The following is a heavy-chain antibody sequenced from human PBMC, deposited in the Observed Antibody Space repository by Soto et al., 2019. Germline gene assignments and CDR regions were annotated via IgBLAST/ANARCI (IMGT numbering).Heavy chain of an antibody. D-gene: IGHD1-26*01. Sequence: EVQLVESGGGLVQPGRSLRLSCAASGFTFDDYAMHWVRQAPGKGLEWVSSISWSSGRIGYADSVKGRFTISRDNAKKSLYLQMNSLRAEDTALYYCAKAWDDSRIFDYWGQGTLVTVSS. J-gene: IGHJ4*02. V-gene: IGHV3-9*01. CDR3: AKAWDDSRIFDY. CDR1: GFTFDDYA. CDR2: ISWSSGRI.